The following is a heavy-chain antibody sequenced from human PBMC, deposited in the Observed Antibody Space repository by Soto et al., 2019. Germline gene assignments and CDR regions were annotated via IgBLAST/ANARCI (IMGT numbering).Heavy chain of an antibody. CDR3: AKDRDSSGYYYDHYAFDY. J-gene: IGHJ4*02. V-gene: IGHV3-23*01. CDR1: GFTFSSYA. CDR2: ISGSGGST. Sequence: GGSLRLSCAASGFTFSSYAMSWVRQAPGKGLEWVSAISGSGGSTYYADSVKGRFTISRDNSKNTLYLQMNSLRAEDTAVYYCAKDRDSSGYYYDHYAFDYWGQGTLVTVSS. D-gene: IGHD3-22*01.